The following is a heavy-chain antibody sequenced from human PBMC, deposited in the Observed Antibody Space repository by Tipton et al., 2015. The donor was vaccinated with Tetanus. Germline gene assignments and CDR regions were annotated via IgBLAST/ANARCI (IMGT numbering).Heavy chain of an antibody. CDR2: IYFKGDT. CDR1: GGSISDKKYY. J-gene: IGHJ5*02. Sequence: SGGSISDKKYYWGWIRQPPGKGLEWIASIYFKGDTYYSPTLKSRVTIAVDTSQNVFSLRLTSVTAADTAVYYCARHLYGYWFDPWGQGILVTVSS. V-gene: IGHV4-39*02. CDR3: ARHLYGYWFDP. D-gene: IGHD2/OR15-2a*01.